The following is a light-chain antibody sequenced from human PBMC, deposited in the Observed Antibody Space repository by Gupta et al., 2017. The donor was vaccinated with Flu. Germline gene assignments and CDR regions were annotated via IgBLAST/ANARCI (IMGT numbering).Light chain of an antibody. J-gene: IGKJ1*01. CDR1: QSVSSY. V-gene: IGKV3-11*01. Sequence: EIVLTRSPATLSLSPGERATLSCRASQSVSSYLAWYQQKPGQAPRLLIYDASNRATGIPARFSGSGYGTDFTLTISSREPEDFAVYYCQQRSNWPPWTFGQGTKVEIK. CDR3: QQRSNWPPWT. CDR2: DAS.